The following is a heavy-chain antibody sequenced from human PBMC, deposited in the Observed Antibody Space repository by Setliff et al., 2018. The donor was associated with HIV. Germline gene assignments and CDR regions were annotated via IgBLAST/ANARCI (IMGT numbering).Heavy chain of an antibody. Sequence: PSETLSLTCTVSGGSINGYYWSWIRQPPGKGLEWIGYIYYIGNTNYNPSLKGRVTLSVDTSKNQLSLKLSSVTAADTAVYYCARGRSRYYYDGSGYYVDYWGQGTLVTVPS. CDR3: ARGRSRYYYDGSGYYVDY. V-gene: IGHV4-59*01. CDR1: GGSINGYY. D-gene: IGHD3-22*01. CDR2: IYYIGNT. J-gene: IGHJ4*02.